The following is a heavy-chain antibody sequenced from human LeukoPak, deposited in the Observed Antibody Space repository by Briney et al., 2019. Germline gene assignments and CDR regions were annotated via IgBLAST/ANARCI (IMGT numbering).Heavy chain of an antibody. CDR3: PRGSEWDLLGSCDY. CDR1: GFTFSSYA. V-gene: IGHV3-30-3*01. D-gene: IGHD1-26*01. Sequence: GGSLRLSCAASGFTFSSYAMHWVRQAPGKGLEWVAVISYDGSNKYYADSVKGRFTISRDNSKKKLFLQMNSLRPEDTAVYYCPRGSEWDLLGSCDYWGQGTLVTVSS. CDR2: ISYDGSNK. J-gene: IGHJ4*02.